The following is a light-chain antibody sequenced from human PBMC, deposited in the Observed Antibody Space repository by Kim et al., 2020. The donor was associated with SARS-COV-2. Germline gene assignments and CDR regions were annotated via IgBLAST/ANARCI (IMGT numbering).Light chain of an antibody. Sequence: DIQMTQSPSTLSASVGDRVTITCRASQSISNWLAWYQQKPGKAPKLLIYDASSLQSGVPSRFSGSGSGTEFTLTISSLQPDDFATYSCQFRWTFGQGTKVDIK. J-gene: IGKJ1*01. CDR3: QFRWT. V-gene: IGKV1-5*01. CDR1: QSISNW. CDR2: DAS.